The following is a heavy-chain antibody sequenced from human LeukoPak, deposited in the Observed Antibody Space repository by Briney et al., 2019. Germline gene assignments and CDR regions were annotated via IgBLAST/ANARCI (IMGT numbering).Heavy chain of an antibody. CDR1: GFTFSSYA. Sequence: PGGSLRLSCAASGFTFSSYAMSWVRQAPGKGLEWVANIKQDGSGKYYVDSVKGRFTISRDNAKNSLYLRMNSLRAEDTAVYYCASVGSGSYWDAFDIWGQQGTMVTVSS. V-gene: IGHV3-7*01. CDR3: ASVGSGSYWDAFDI. CDR2: IKQDGSGK. D-gene: IGHD1-26*01. J-gene: IGHJ3*02.